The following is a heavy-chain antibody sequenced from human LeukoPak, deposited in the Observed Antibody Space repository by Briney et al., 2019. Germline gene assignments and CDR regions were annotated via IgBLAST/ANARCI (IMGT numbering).Heavy chain of an antibody. D-gene: IGHD5-12*01. J-gene: IGHJ4*02. V-gene: IGHV3-30*04. CDR1: GFTFSSYA. Sequence: GRSLRLSCAASGFTFSSYAMHWVRQAPGKGLEWVAVISYDGSIKYYADSVKGRFTISRDNSKNTLYLQMNSLRAEDTAVYYCARGGYSGYDINYWGQGTLVTVSS. CDR2: ISYDGSIK. CDR3: ARGGYSGYDINY.